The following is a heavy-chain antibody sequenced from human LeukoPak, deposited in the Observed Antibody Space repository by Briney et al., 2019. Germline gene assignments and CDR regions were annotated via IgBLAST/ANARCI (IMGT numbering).Heavy chain of an antibody. D-gene: IGHD3-16*01. CDR2: INPSSGST. J-gene: IGHJ4*02. CDR1: GYTFATYY. CDR3: ARDYGKANDYVDY. V-gene: IGHV1-46*01. Sequence: ASVKVSCKASGYTFATYYMHWVRQAPGQGLEWMGVINPSSGSTNYAQNFQGRVTMTRDTSTSTVYMELSSLRSEDTAMYYCARDYGKANDYVDYWGQGTLVTVSS.